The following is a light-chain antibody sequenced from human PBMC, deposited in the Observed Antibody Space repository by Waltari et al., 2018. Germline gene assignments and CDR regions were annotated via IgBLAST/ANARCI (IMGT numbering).Light chain of an antibody. V-gene: IGKV1-8*01. CDR1: QGISSY. CDR2: AAS. CDR3: QQYYSYQWT. Sequence: CRVSQGISSYLAWYQQKPGKAPNLLIYAASPLQSVVPSSFSGSGSGTDVTLTISCLQAEDFATYYCQQYYSYQWTFGQGTKVEIK. J-gene: IGKJ1*01.